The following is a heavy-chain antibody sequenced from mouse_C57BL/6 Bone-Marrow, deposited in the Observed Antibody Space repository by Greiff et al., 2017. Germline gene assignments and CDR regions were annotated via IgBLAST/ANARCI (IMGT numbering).Heavy chain of an antibody. J-gene: IGHJ4*01. CDR1: GYTFTDYN. CDR2: INPNNGGT. V-gene: IGHV1-22*01. CDR3: ARSLYGYDEGGGYAMDY. D-gene: IGHD2-2*01. Sequence: EVQLQQSGPELVKPGASVKMSCKASGYTFTDYNMHWVKQSHGKSLEWIGYINPNNGGTSYNQKFKGKATLTVNKSSSTAYMELRSLTSEDSAVYYCARSLYGYDEGGGYAMDYWGQGTSVTVSS.